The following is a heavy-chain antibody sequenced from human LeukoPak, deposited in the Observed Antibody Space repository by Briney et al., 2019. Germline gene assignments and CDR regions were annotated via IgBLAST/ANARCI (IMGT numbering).Heavy chain of an antibody. CDR2: IYYSGST. Sequence: SETLSLTCTVSGGSISSSSYYWGWIRQPPGKGLEWIGSIYYSGSTYYNPSLKSRVTISVDTSKNQFSLKLSSVTAADTAVYYCARGSNYGPSLAFVDYWGQGTLVTVSS. CDR1: GGSISSSSYY. J-gene: IGHJ4*02. D-gene: IGHD4-11*01. V-gene: IGHV4-39*07. CDR3: ARGSNYGPSLAFVDY.